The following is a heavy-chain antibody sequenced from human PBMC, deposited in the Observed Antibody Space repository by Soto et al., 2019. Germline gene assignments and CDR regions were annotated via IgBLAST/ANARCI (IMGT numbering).Heavy chain of an antibody. Sequence: ASVKVCCKASGYIFNSFGISWVRQAPGQGLEWMGWISAYTGNTKYAQNFQGRVTMTTDTSTSTAYMELSSLRSEDTAVYYCARGITLPTPLDYWGQGTLVTVSS. V-gene: IGHV1-18*01. CDR1: GYIFNSFG. D-gene: IGHD1-20*01. CDR3: ARGITLPTPLDY. J-gene: IGHJ4*02. CDR2: ISAYTGNT.